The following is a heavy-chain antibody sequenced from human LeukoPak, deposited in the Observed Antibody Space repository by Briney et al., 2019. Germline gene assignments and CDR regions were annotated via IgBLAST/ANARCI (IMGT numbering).Heavy chain of an antibody. CDR3: ATIVAAAARGFFDY. V-gene: IGHV4-39*01. J-gene: IGHJ4*02. CDR1: GGSISSSTYY. CDR2: IYYSGNT. D-gene: IGHD6-13*01. Sequence: SETLSLTCTVSGGSISSSTYYWAWIRQPPGQGLEYIGSIYYSGNTYYNPSLKSRVTMAVDTSKNQFSLKLSSVTAADTAVYYCATIVAAAARGFFDYWVQGTLVTVSS.